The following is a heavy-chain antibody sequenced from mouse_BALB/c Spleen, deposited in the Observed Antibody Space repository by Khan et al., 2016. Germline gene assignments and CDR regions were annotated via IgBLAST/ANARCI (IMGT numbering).Heavy chain of an antibody. Sequence: QIQLVQSGPELKKPGETVNISCKSSGYIFRNYGMNWVKQAPGKGLKWMGWININTGEPTYAEEFKGRFVLSLESSDSTAHLQINNTKHEDTATDCCSRGGYNYLFDYWGQGTTLTVSS. J-gene: IGHJ2*01. CDR1: GYIFRNYG. D-gene: IGHD1-3*01. CDR3: SRGGYNYLFDY. CDR2: ININTGEP. V-gene: IGHV9-3*02.